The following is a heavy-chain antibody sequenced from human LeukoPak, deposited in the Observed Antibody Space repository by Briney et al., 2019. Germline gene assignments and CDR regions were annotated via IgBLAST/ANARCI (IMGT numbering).Heavy chain of an antibody. CDR2: IKQDGSEK. D-gene: IGHD7-27*01. CDR1: GFTFSNYW. J-gene: IGHJ4*02. CDR3: ARGSGDSDY. V-gene: IGHV3-7*01. Sequence: PGGSLRLSCAASGFTFSNYWMSWVRQAPGKGLEWVANIKQDGSEKYYVDSVKGRFSISRDNAKNSLYLQMDSLRVEDTAVYYCARGSGDSDYWGQGTLVTVSS.